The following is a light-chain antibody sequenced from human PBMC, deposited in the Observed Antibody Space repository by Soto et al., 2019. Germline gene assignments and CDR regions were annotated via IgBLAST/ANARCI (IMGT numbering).Light chain of an antibody. CDR2: SAS. CDR3: QQAHSFLT. CDR1: QDISTR. Sequence: DIQMTQSPSSVSASVGDRVIITCGASQDISTRLDWYQQKPGKAPQLLIYSASTSQTGVPPRFRGSGSGTDFTLTITNLQPEDFATYFCQQAHSFLTFGGGTKVEIK. V-gene: IGKV1-12*01. J-gene: IGKJ4*01.